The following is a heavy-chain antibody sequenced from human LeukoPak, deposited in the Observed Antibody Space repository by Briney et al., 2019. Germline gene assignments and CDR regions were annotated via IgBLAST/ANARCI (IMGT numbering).Heavy chain of an antibody. CDR1: GFIFDNYG. CDR3: AKGEASSVWSGGFEM. D-gene: IGHD6-19*01. J-gene: IGHJ3*02. Sequence: GGSLRLSCAASGFIFDNYGMHWVRQAPGKGLEWVSGISWDSGSIGYADSVQSRFTISRDNGKKSLYLQMNSLRVEDTALYYCAKGEASSVWSGGFEMWGQGTMVTVSS. V-gene: IGHV3-9*01. CDR2: ISWDSGSI.